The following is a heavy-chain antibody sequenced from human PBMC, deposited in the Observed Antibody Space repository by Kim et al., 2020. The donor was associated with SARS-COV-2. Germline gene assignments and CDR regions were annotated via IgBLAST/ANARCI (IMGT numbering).Heavy chain of an antibody. J-gene: IGHJ5*02. CDR2: INAGNGNT. CDR3: ARDRGGNTNWFDP. D-gene: IGHD3-16*01. V-gene: IGHV1-3*01. CDR1: GYTFTSYA. Sequence: ASVKVSCKASGYTFTSYAMHWVRQAPGQRLEWMGWINAGNGNTKYSQKFQGRVTITRDTSASTAYMELSSLRSEDTAVYYCARDRGGNTNWFDPWGQGTLVTVSS.